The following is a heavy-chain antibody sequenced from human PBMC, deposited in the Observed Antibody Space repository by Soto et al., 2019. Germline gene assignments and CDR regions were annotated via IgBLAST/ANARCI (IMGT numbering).Heavy chain of an antibody. CDR1: GYTFTNYG. CDR3: ARDWVTIYGGSYPGAFDI. D-gene: IGHD1-26*01. Sequence: ASVKVSCKASGYTFTNYGITWVRQAPGQGLEWMGWISAYNGNTNYAPKLQGRVTMTTDTSTSTAYMELRSLRSDDTAVYYCARDWVTIYGGSYPGAFDIWGQGTMVTVSS. V-gene: IGHV1-18*01. CDR2: ISAYNGNT. J-gene: IGHJ3*02.